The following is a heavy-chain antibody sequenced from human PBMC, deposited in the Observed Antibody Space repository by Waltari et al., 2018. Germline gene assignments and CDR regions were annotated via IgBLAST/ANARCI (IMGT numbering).Heavy chain of an antibody. D-gene: IGHD2-15*01. V-gene: IGHV3-30*18. CDR1: GFTFSSYG. J-gene: IGHJ4*02. CDR2: ISYDGSNK. Sequence: QVQLVESGGGVVQPGRSLRLSCAASGFTFSSYGMHWVRQAPGKGLEWVAVISYDGSNKDYADAVKGLFTISRDNSKNTLYLQMNSLRAEDTAVYYCAKDVLGVVVAARGSLTLDYWGQGTLVTVSS. CDR3: AKDVLGVVVAARGSLTLDY.